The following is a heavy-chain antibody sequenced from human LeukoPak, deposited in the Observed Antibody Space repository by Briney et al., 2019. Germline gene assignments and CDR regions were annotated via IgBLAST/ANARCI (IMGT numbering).Heavy chain of an antibody. CDR1: GYTFTGYY. CDR3: ARAGLGGTIFGVVRNRYYYYYYMDV. J-gene: IGHJ6*03. D-gene: IGHD3-3*01. CDR2: INPNSGGT. V-gene: IGHV1-2*02. Sequence: ASVKVSCKASGYTFTGYYMHWVRQAPGQGLEWMGWINPNSGGTNYAQKFQGRVTMTRDTSISTAYMELSRLRSDDTAVYYCARAGLGGTIFGVVRNRYYYYYYMDVWGKGTTVTVSS.